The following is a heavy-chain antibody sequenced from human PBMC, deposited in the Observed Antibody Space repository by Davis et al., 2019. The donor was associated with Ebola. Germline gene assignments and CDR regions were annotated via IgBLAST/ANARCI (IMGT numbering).Heavy chain of an antibody. D-gene: IGHD2-15*01. CDR3: ARGIVVVVAASRPNWFDP. CDR2: IYHSGST. CDR1: GVSISSSNR. V-gene: IGHV4-4*02. Sequence: SETLSLTCAVSGVSISSSNRWSWVRQPPGKGLGWIGEIYHSGSTNYNPSLKSRVTISLDKSKNQFSLKLSSVTAADTAVYYCARGIVVVVAASRPNWFDPWGQGTLVTVSS. J-gene: IGHJ5*02.